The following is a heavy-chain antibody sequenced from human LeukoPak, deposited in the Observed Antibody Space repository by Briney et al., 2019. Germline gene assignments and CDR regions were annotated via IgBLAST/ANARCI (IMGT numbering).Heavy chain of an antibody. CDR3: ARVRGCSSGWGGKYFDY. CDR1: GYTFTSNG. D-gene: IGHD6-19*01. CDR2: ISAYNGNT. J-gene: IGHJ4*02. V-gene: IGHV1-18*01. Sequence: ASVKVSCKASGYTFTSNGISWVRQAPGQGLEWMGWISAYNGNTNYAQKLQGRVTMTTDTSTSTAYMELRSLRSDDTAVYYCARVRGCSSGWGGKYFDYWGQGTLVTVSS.